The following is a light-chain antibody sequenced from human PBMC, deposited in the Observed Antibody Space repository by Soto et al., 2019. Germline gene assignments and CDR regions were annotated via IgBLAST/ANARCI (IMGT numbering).Light chain of an antibody. Sequence: QSALTQPRSVSGSPGQSVTISCTGTSSDVGAYNFVSWYQQHPGRVPKLMIYDVSRRPSGVPDRFSGSKSGNTASLTISGLQADDEAVYYCGSYAGSYTLVFGGGTKLTVL. V-gene: IGLV2-11*01. J-gene: IGLJ3*02. CDR1: SSDVGAYNF. CDR3: GSYAGSYTLV. CDR2: DVS.